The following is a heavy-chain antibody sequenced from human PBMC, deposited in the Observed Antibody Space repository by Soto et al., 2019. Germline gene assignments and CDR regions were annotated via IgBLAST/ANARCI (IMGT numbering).Heavy chain of an antibody. V-gene: IGHV3-30-3*01. Sequence: GGSLRLSCAASGFTFSSYAMHWVRQAPGKGLEWVAVISYDGSNKYYADSVKGRFTISRDNSKNTLYLQMNSLRAEDTAVYYCARDPVPSGYDGNFDYWGQGTLVTVSS. CDR3: ARDPVPSGYDGNFDY. D-gene: IGHD5-12*01. CDR1: GFTFSSYA. CDR2: ISYDGSNK. J-gene: IGHJ4*02.